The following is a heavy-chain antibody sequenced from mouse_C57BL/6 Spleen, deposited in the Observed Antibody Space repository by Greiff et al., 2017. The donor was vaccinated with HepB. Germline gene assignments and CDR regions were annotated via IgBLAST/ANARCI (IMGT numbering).Heavy chain of an antibody. D-gene: IGHD2-3*01. CDR2: IHPNSGST. V-gene: IGHV1-64*01. CDR3: ARAPSEDDYYMFAY. CDR1: GYTFTSYW. Sequence: QVQLQQPGAELVKPGASVKLSCKASGYTFTSYWMHWVKQRPGQGLEWIGMIHPNSGSTNYNEKFKSKATLTVDKSSSTAYMQLSSLTSEDSAVYYCARAPSEDDYYMFAYWGQGTLVTVSA. J-gene: IGHJ3*01.